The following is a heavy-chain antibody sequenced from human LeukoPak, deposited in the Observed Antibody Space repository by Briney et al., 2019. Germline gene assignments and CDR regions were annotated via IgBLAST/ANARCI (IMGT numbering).Heavy chain of an antibody. D-gene: IGHD2-2*01. CDR3: ARDCGSTSCYDAFAI. J-gene: IGHJ3*02. CDR1: GFTFSSYS. V-gene: IGHV3-21*01. CDR2: VSSSSSYI. Sequence: GGSLRLSCAASGFTFSSYSMNWVRQAPGKGLEWVSSVSSSSSYIYYADSVKGRFTISRDNAKNSLYLQMNSLRAEDTAVYYCARDCGSTSCYDAFAIWGQGTMVTVSS.